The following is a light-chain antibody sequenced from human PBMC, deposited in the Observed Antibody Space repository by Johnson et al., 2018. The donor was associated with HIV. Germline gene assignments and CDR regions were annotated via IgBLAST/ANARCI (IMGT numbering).Light chain of an antibody. Sequence: QSVLTQPPSVSAAPVQKVTISCSGSSSNIGNNYVSWYQQVPGTAPKLLIYENNKRPSGIPDRFSGSRSGTSATLGITGLQTGDEADYYCGTWDSSLSGVFGTGTKVTVL. CDR3: GTWDSSLSGV. CDR1: SSNIGNNY. CDR2: ENN. V-gene: IGLV1-51*02. J-gene: IGLJ1*01.